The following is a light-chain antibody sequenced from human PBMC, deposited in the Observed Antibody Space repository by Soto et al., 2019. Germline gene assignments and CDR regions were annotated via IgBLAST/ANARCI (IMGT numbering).Light chain of an antibody. Sequence: EIVLTQSPGTLSLSPGERATLSCRASQSVSSSYLAWYQQKPGQAPRLLIYGASSRATGIPDRFSGSGSGTEFTLTISSLQSEDFALYYCQQYHGWPSTFGGGTKVDIK. J-gene: IGKJ4*01. CDR2: GAS. V-gene: IGKV3-20*01. CDR1: QSVSSSY. CDR3: QQYHGWPST.